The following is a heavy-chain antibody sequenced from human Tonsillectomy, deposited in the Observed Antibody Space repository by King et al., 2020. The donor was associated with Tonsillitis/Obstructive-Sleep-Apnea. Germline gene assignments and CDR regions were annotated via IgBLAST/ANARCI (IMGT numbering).Heavy chain of an antibody. CDR3: ATVDNDAVDI. D-gene: IGHD3/OR15-3a*01. CDR2: INPNSGGT. V-gene: IGHV1-2*06. Sequence: QVQSVQSGAEVKKPGASVKVSCKASGYTFTDYFMHWVRQAPGQGLEWMGRINPNSGGTNYAQKFKGRVTMTRDPSISTAYMELSRLRSDDTAVYYCATVDNDAVDIWGQGTMVTVSS. CDR1: GYTFTDYF. J-gene: IGHJ3*02.